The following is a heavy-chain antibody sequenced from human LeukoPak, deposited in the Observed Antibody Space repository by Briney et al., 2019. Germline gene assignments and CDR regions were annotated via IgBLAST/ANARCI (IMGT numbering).Heavy chain of an antibody. CDR2: ISHDGSNQ. D-gene: IGHD2-21*02. V-gene: IGHV3-30-3*01. CDR3: ARQGDTGSWYFDY. Sequence: GGSLRLSCAASGFTFSTSWMSWVRQAPGKGLEWVAVISHDGSNQQYADSVKGQVTTSRDNSKGTLYLQMASLRAGDTAVYYCARQGDTGSWYFDYWGQGTLVTVSS. J-gene: IGHJ4*02. CDR1: GFTFSTSW.